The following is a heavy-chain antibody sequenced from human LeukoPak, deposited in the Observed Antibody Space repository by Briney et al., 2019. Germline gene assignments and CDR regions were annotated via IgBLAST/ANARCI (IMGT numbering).Heavy chain of an antibody. J-gene: IGHJ5*02. CDR3: AKEGTPHVSTWYDL. CDR1: GVTLSPYG. V-gene: IGHV3-30*18. CDR2: ISYEGGTQ. D-gene: IGHD3-10*01. Sequence: GGSLRLSCAASGVTLSPYGMHWVRQAPGKGLEWVAVISYEGGTQHYADSVKGRFIISRDNPRNTSYLQMNILRTEDTAVYYCAKEGTPHVSTWYDLWGQGTQVIVSS.